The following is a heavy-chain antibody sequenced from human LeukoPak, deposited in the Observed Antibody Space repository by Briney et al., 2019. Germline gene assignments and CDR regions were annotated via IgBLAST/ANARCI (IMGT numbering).Heavy chain of an antibody. CDR2: ISGSGGST. D-gene: IGHD6-13*01. CDR1: GFTFSNFA. J-gene: IGHJ4*02. CDR3: ARDLPGAVSSSGVY. V-gene: IGHV3-23*01. Sequence: GGSLRLSCAASGFTFSNFAMNWVRQAPGKGLEWVSTISGSGGSTYYADSVKGRFTISRDNSKNTLYLQMNRLRAEDTAVYYCARDLPGAVSSSGVYWGQGTLVTVSS.